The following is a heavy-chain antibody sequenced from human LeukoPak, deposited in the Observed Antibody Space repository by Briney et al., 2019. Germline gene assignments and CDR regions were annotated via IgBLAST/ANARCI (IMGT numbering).Heavy chain of an antibody. V-gene: IGHV1-18*01. CDR3: ARDVRYNWNYDRYYDL. Sequence: ASVKVSCKASGYTFTSYGISWVRQAPGQGLEWMGWISADNGNTNYAQKVQGRVTMTTDTSTSTAYMELRSLRSDDTAVYYCARDVRYNWNYDRYYDLWGRGTLVTVSS. J-gene: IGHJ2*01. CDR1: GYTFTSYG. CDR2: ISADNGNT. D-gene: IGHD1-7*01.